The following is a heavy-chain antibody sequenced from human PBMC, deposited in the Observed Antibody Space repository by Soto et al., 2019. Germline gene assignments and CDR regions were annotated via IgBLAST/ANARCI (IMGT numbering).Heavy chain of an antibody. D-gene: IGHD3-10*01. Sequence: EVQLLESGGGLVQPGGSLGFSCAASGFSFSTYAMSWVRQAPGKGLEWVSALSSGGGSTYSADSVKGRFIISRDNSKNTLYLQLNSLRDEDTAVYYCAKSYSSGSGSYYPFDCWGQGTLVTVSS. CDR3: AKSYSSGSGSYYPFDC. CDR1: GFSFSTYA. CDR2: LSSGGGST. J-gene: IGHJ4*02. V-gene: IGHV3-23*01.